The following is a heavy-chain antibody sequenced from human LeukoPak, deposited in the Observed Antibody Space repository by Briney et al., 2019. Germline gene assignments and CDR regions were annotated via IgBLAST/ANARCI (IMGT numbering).Heavy chain of an antibody. CDR1: GGSISRSNR. CDR3: ARATSGYRSPFDAFDI. J-gene: IGHJ3*02. V-gene: IGHV4-4*02. D-gene: IGHD5-18*01. CDR2: IFYSGST. Sequence: SGTLSLTCAVSGGSISRSNRWSWVRPPPGKGLEWIGNIFYSGSTYYNPSLKSRVTISVDTSKNQFSLKLSSVTAADTAVYYFARATSGYRSPFDAFDIWGQGTMVTVSS.